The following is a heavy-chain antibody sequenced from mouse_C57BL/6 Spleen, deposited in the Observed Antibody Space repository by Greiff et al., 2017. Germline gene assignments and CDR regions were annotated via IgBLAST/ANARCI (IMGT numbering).Heavy chain of an antibody. V-gene: IGHV3-6*01. CDR1: GYSITSGYY. CDR3: AGGLGSRGWFAY. CDR2: ISYDGSN. J-gene: IGHJ3*01. D-gene: IGHD1-1*01. Sequence: DVKLQESGPGLVKPSQSLSLTCSVTGYSITSGYYWNWIRQFPGNKLEWMGYISYDGSNNYNPSLKNRISITRDTSKNQFFLKLNSVTTEDTATYYCAGGLGSRGWFAYWGQGTLVTVSA.